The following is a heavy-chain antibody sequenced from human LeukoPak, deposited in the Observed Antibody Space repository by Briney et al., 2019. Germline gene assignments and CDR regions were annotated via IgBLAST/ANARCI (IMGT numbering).Heavy chain of an antibody. J-gene: IGHJ4*02. Sequence: HSGGSLRLSCAASGFTVTGNDMNWVRQAPGKGLEWVSLIYAGGGGSAYYADSVRGRFTGSRDDSKNTLDLQMNSLKPDDTAIYYCLRQGVGSPPRGGQGTLVTVSS. D-gene: IGHD1-26*01. CDR2: IYAGGGGSA. CDR3: LRQGVGSPPR. CDR1: GFTVTGND. V-gene: IGHV3-53*05.